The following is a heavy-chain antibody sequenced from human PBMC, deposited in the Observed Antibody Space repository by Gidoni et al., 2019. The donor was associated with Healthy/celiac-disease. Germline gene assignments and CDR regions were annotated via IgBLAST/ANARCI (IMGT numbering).Heavy chain of an antibody. CDR3: ARHGGYEVYYYYGMDV. V-gene: IGHV5-51*01. CDR1: GYSFTSYW. D-gene: IGHD5-12*01. J-gene: IGHJ6*02. Sequence: EVQLVQSGAEVKKPGESLKISCKGSGYSFTSYWIGWVRQMPGKGLGWMGILYPGDSDTIYSPSFQGQVTISADKSISTAYLQCSSLKASDTAMYYCARHGGYEVYYYYGMDVWGQGTTVTVSS. CDR2: LYPGDSDT.